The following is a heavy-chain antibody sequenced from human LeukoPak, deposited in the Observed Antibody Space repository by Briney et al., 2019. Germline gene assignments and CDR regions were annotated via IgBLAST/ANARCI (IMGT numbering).Heavy chain of an antibody. CDR2: IYHSGNT. Sequence: SETLSLTCTVSGYSISSGYYWGWIRQPPGKGLAWIGNIYHSGNTYYNPSLKSRVTISVDTSKNQFSLKLSSVTATDTAVYYCARDSEWYSSRGYFDYWGQGTLVTVSS. CDR3: ARDSEWYSSRGYFDY. CDR1: GYSISSGYY. V-gene: IGHV4-38-2*02. D-gene: IGHD6-13*01. J-gene: IGHJ4*02.